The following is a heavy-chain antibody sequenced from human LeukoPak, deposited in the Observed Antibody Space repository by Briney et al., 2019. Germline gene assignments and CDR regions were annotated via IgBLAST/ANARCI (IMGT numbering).Heavy chain of an antibody. D-gene: IGHD2-2*01. Sequence: SETLSLTCAVYGGSFSGYYWSWIRQPPGKGLEWIGEINHSGSTNYNLSLKSRVTISVDTSKNQFSLKLSSVTAADTAVYYCARFHRSRYFDYWGQGTLVTVSS. V-gene: IGHV4-34*01. J-gene: IGHJ4*02. CDR1: GGSFSGYY. CDR2: INHSGST. CDR3: ARFHRSRYFDY.